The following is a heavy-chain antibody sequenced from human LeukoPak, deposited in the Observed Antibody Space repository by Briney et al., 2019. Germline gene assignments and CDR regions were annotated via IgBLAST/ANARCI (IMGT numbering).Heavy chain of an antibody. CDR3: ARSYYYGSGSYYY. CDR1: GGTFSSYA. V-gene: IGHV1-69*13. CDR2: IIPIFGTA. J-gene: IGHJ4*02. D-gene: IGHD3-10*01. Sequence: GASVKVSCKASGGTFSSYAISWVRQAPGQGLEWMGGIIPIFGTANYAQKFQGRVTITADESTSTAYMELSSLRSEDTAVYYCARSYYYGSGSYYYWGQGTLVTVSS.